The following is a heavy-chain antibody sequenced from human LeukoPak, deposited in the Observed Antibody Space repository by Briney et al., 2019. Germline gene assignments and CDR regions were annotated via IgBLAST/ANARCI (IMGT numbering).Heavy chain of an antibody. D-gene: IGHD4-23*01. CDR3: ARDGSILRWDY. Sequence: ASVKVSCKASGYTFTGHYMHWVRQAPGQGLEWMGRIIPILGIANYAQKFQGRVTITADKSTSTAYMELSSLRSEDTAVYYCARDGSILRWDYWGQGTLVTVSS. J-gene: IGHJ4*02. CDR2: IIPILGIA. V-gene: IGHV1-69*04. CDR1: GYTFTGHY.